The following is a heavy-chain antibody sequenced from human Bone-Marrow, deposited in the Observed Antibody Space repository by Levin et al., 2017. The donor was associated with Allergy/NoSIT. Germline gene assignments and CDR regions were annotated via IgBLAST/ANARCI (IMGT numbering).Heavy chain of an antibody. CDR2: IIATGSGGST. Sequence: GGSLRLSCAASEFTFSNYAMSWLRQAPGKGLEWVSAIIATGSGGSTYFADSVKGRFTISRDDSKNTLYLQMNSLRAEDTAVYYCAKHLDYSNYAGVEYWGQGTLVTVSS. CDR3: AKHLDYSNYAGVEY. D-gene: IGHD4-11*01. J-gene: IGHJ4*02. V-gene: IGHV3-23*01. CDR1: EFTFSNYA.